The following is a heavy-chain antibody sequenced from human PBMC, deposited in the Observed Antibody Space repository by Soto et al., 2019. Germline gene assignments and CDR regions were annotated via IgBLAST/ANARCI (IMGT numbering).Heavy chain of an antibody. V-gene: IGHV3-48*01. CDR1: GLTFSSYS. D-gene: IGHD2-8*01. Sequence: EVQLVESGAGLVQPGGSLRLSCAASGLTFSSYSMNWVRQAPGKGLEWVSDISTSSTTIHYADSVKGRFTISRDNAKNSLYLQMNSLRAEDTAVYYCVMGYYFDYWGQGTLVTVSS. CDR2: ISTSSTTI. J-gene: IGHJ4*02. CDR3: VMGYYFDY.